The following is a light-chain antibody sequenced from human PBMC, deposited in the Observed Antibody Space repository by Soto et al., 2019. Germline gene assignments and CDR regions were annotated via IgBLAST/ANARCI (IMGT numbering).Light chain of an antibody. CDR1: QSVSST. J-gene: IGKJ1*01. CDR3: QQYNNWPRT. Sequence: EILLTQSPATLSVSPGDRATLSCRASQSVSSTLAWYQQRPGQAPRLLIYGASARATGIPARFSGSGSGTEFTLTISSLQSEDFAVYYCQQYNNWPRTFGQGTKVDIK. V-gene: IGKV3-15*01. CDR2: GAS.